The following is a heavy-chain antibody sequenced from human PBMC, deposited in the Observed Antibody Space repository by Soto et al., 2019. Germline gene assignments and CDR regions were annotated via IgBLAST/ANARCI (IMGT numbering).Heavy chain of an antibody. Sequence: SETLSLTCTVSGGSISSSSYYWGWIRQPPGKGLEWIGSIYYSGSTYYNPSLKSRVTISVDTSKNQFSLKLSSVTAADTAVYYCARRSDDSSGYYYFATLTIEYWGQGTLVTVSS. CDR1: GGSISSSSYY. D-gene: IGHD3-22*01. CDR3: ARRSDDSSGYYYFATLTIEY. CDR2: IYYSGST. V-gene: IGHV4-39*01. J-gene: IGHJ4*02.